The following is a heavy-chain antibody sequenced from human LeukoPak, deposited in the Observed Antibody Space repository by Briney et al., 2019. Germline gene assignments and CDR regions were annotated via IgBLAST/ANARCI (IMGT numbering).Heavy chain of an antibody. CDR1: GFTFSHFA. J-gene: IGHJ5*02. V-gene: IGHV3-33*06. Sequence: GGSLRLSCAASGFTFSHFAMHWVRQAPGKGLEWVAGIWSDATNQYYADSVKGRFTISRDDFRTTVSLQMDGLRVEGTAVYYCAKDAQRGFDYRNSLEHWGQGSLVTVSS. CDR3: AKDAQRGFDYRNSLEH. D-gene: IGHD4-11*01. CDR2: IWSDATNQ.